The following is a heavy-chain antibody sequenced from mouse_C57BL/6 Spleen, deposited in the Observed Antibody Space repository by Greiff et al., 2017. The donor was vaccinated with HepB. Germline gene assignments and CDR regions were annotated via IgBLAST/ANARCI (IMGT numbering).Heavy chain of an antibody. CDR3: ATQTAQATLAWFAY. CDR1: GYTFTSYW. V-gene: IGHV1-52*01. J-gene: IGHJ3*01. D-gene: IGHD3-2*02. Sequence: VQLQQPGAELVRPGSSVKLSCKASGYTFTSYWMHWVKQRPIQGLEWIGNIDPSDSETHYNQKFKDKATLTVDKSSSTAYMQLSSLTSEDSAVYYCATQTAQATLAWFAYWGQGTLVTVSA. CDR2: IDPSDSET.